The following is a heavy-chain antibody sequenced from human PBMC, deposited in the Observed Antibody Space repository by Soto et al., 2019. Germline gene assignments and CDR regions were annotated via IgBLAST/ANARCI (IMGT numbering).Heavy chain of an antibody. J-gene: IGHJ4*02. D-gene: IGHD6-13*01. CDR2: INHSGST. CDR1: GGSFSGYY. Sequence: SETLSLTCAVYGGSFSGYYWSWIRQPPGKGLEWIGEINHSGSTNYNPSLKSRVTISVDTSKNQFSLKLSSVTAADTAVYYCARGQRRSRTPIFDYWGQGTLVTVSS. CDR3: ARGQRRSRTPIFDY. V-gene: IGHV4-34*01.